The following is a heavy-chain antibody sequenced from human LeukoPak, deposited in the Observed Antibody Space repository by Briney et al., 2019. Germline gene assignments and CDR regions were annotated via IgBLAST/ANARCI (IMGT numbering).Heavy chain of an antibody. J-gene: IGHJ4*02. CDR3: ARGGSGTYYHY. D-gene: IGHD1-26*01. CDR1: GGSITSYH. V-gene: IGHV4-59*01. CDR2: IYYSGST. Sequence: SETLSLTCGVSGGSITSYHYSWIRQPPGKGLEWIGYIYYSGSTNYNPSLKSRVTIPVDTSKNQFSLKLSSVTAADTAVYYCARGGSGTYYHYWGQGTLVTVSS.